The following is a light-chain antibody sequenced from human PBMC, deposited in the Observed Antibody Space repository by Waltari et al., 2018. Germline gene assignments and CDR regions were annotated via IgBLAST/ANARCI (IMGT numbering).Light chain of an antibody. CDR3: QQYYSFSLT. CDR2: KAS. V-gene: IGKV1-5*03. Sequence: DIQMTQSPSILSASVGDRVTITCRASQRISNWLAWYQQKPGKAPKLLIYKASSLESGVPSRFSGSGSGTEFTLTISSLQPDDFATYYCQQYYSFSLTFGGGTRVEIK. CDR1: QRISNW. J-gene: IGKJ4*01.